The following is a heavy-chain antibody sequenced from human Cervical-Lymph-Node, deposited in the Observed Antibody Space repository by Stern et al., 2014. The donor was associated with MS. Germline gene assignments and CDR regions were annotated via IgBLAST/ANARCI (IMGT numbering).Heavy chain of an antibody. V-gene: IGHV2-5*02. CDR3: AHSAILRNVGLTYFTD. Sequence: QVTLRESGPTLVKPTQTLTLTCSFSGFSLTTSRVGVGWIRQPPGRALEWLAIIYWDDDKYYNASLRRRLTITKDTSKSQVVLTLTDMDPVDTATYYCAHSAILRNVGLTYFTDWGQGTLVTVSS. CDR2: IYWDDDK. D-gene: IGHD2-21*01. J-gene: IGHJ4*02. CDR1: GFSLTTSRVG.